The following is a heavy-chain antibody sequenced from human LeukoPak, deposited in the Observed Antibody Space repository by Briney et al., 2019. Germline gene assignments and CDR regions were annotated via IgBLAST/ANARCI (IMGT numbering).Heavy chain of an antibody. D-gene: IGHD6-19*01. Sequence: PGGSLRLSCAASGFTSSNAWMSWVRQAPGKGLEWVGRIKSKTDGGTTDYAAPVKGRFTISRDGSKNTLYLQMNSLKTEDTAVYYCTTEGVLGWYPDYWGQGTLVTVSS. CDR2: IKSKTDGGTT. J-gene: IGHJ4*02. CDR1: GFTSSNAW. V-gene: IGHV3-15*01. CDR3: TTEGVLGWYPDY.